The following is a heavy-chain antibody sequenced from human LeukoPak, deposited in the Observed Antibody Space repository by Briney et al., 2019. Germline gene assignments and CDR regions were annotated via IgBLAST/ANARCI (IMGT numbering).Heavy chain of an antibody. CDR1: GFSFTSYG. D-gene: IGHD3-22*01. Sequence: ASVKVSCEASGFSFTSYGINWVRQAPGQGLEWMGWISAYNGNTHYAHKVQGRVTMTTDTATNTAYMELRSLRPDDTAVYYCARDHFDTSGPDGYWGQGTLVTVSS. J-gene: IGHJ4*02. CDR3: ARDHFDTSGPDGY. CDR2: ISAYNGNT. V-gene: IGHV1-18*01.